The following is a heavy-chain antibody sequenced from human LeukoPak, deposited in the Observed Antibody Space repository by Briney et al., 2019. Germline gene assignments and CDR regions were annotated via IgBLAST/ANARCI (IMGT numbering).Heavy chain of an antibody. CDR2: IYPGDSDT. V-gene: IGHV5-51*01. D-gene: IGHD3-22*01. Sequence: GEALKISCKGSGYSFTSYWIGWVRPMPGKGLEWMGIIYPGDSDTRYSPSFQGQVTISADKSISTAYLQWSSLKASDTAMYYCARRHYYDSSGYPTPDWYFDLWGRGTLVTVSS. CDR3: ARRHYYDSSGYPTPDWYFDL. J-gene: IGHJ2*01. CDR1: GYSFTSYW.